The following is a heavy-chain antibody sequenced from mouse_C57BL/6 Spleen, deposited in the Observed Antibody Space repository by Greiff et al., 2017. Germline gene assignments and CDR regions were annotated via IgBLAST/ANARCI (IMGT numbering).Heavy chain of an antibody. D-gene: IGHD1-1*01. Sequence: QLQLQQPGAELVKPGASVKLSCKASGYTFPSYWMQWVKQRPGQGLEWIGEIDPSDSYSTFNQKFKGKATLTVDTSSSTAYMQLSSLTSEDSAVYYCARGSYYYVSYAMDYWGQGTSVTVSS. CDR2: IDPSDSYS. J-gene: IGHJ4*01. CDR1: GYTFPSYW. V-gene: IGHV1-50*01. CDR3: ARGSYYYVSYAMDY.